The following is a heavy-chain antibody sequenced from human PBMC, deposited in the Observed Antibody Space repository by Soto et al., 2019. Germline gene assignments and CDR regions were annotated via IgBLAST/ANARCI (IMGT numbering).Heavy chain of an antibody. Sequence: EVPLVESGGGLIQPGGSLRVSCAASGFSVSRSSMSWVRQAPGKGLEWVSVIYSGGSTNYADSVKGRFTISRDNSKKTLYLQMNSLRVEDTAVYYCARDTYYYDSSGQPYWGQGTLVTVSS. CDR3: ARDTYYYDSSGQPY. V-gene: IGHV3-53*01. CDR2: IYSGGST. J-gene: IGHJ4*02. D-gene: IGHD3-22*01. CDR1: GFSVSRSS.